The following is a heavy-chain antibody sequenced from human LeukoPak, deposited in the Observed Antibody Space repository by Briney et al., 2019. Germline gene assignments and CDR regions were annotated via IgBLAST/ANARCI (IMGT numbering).Heavy chain of an antibody. CDR2: ISWNSGSI. CDR1: GFTFDDYG. V-gene: IGHV3-9*01. Sequence: GGSLRLSCAASGFTFDDYGMHWVRQAPGKGLEGASGISWNSGSIGYADSVKGRFTISRDNAKNSLYLQMNTLRAEDTALYYCAKDRSGGGDYFDYWGQGTLVTVSS. J-gene: IGHJ4*02. CDR3: AKDRSGGGDYFDY. D-gene: IGHD3-10*01.